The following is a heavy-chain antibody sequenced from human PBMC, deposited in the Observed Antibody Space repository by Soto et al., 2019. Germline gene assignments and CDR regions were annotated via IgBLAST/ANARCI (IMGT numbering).Heavy chain of an antibody. CDR1: GGTFGSDA. CDR2: IIPIFGTT. V-gene: IGHV1-69*06. CDR3: ARDRTDSGYYTNWLDP. D-gene: IGHD3-22*01. J-gene: IGHJ5*02. Sequence: GASVKVSCKASGGTFGSDAITWLRQAPGQGLEWVGRIIPIFGTTHYAQNLQGRVTISADNSTRTSYMELHSLTSDDTALYYCARDRTDSGYYTNWLDPWGQGTQVTVSS.